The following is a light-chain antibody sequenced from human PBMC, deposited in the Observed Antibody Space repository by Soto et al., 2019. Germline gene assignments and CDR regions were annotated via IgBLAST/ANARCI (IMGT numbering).Light chain of an antibody. J-gene: IGKJ1*01. Sequence: IQMTQFASTLSASVRDRVTITCRASQSISSWLAWYQQKPGKAPKLLIYDASSLESGVPSRCSGSGAGTEFTLTISSLPHDDFATYYCQQYNSHWTCGQGTQG. CDR3: QQYNSHWT. CDR2: DAS. CDR1: QSISSW. V-gene: IGKV1-5*01.